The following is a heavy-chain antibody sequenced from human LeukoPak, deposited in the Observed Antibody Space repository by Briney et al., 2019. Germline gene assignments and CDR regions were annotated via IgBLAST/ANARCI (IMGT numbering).Heavy chain of an antibody. V-gene: IGHV3-66*01. Sequence: PGGSLRLSCAASGFTVSDNYISWVRQAPGKGLEWVALIYSAGTTHADSVRGRFTISRDKSKNMLYLQMSSLRAEDTAVYYCVGIAFDYWGQGTLVTVSS. CDR1: GFTVSDNY. CDR2: IYSAGTT. J-gene: IGHJ4*02. CDR3: VGIAFDY. D-gene: IGHD6-13*01.